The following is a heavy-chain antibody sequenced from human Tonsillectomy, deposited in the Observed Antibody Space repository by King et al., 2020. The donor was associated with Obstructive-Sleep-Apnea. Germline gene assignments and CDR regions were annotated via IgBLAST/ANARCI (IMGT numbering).Heavy chain of an antibody. Sequence: QLVQSGAEVKKPGASVKVSCTASGYIFTDYYVHWVRQAPGQGLEWMGWMNPNSGGTNYAQKFQGRVTMTRDTSISTAYMERSRLRSDDTAVYYCARGEGSLGPTSYFDLWGRGTLVSVSS. J-gene: IGHJ2*01. CDR2: MNPNSGGT. V-gene: IGHV1-2*02. D-gene: IGHD6-13*01. CDR1: GYIFTDYY. CDR3: ARGEGSLGPTSYFDL.